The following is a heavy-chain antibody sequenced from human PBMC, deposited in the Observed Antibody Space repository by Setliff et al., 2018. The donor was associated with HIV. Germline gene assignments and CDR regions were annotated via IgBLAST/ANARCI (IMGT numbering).Heavy chain of an antibody. J-gene: IGHJ4*02. CDR2: INCNSGGT. CDR1: GYTFTGSF. V-gene: IGHV1-2*02. CDR3: ARDDHGDPFDY. Sequence: ASVKVSCKSSGYTFTGSFMHWVRQAPGQGFEWMGWINCNSGGTYYAQNFQGRVTMTRDTSINTAYMELSRLRSDDTAVYYCARDDHGDPFDYWGQGTLVTVSS. D-gene: IGHD4-17*01.